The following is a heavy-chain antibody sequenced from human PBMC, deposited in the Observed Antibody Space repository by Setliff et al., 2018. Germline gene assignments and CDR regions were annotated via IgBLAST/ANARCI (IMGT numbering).Heavy chain of an antibody. CDR2: VRYNGGNE. Sequence: GGSLRLSCAASGFTFSSYGMHWVRQAPGKGLEWVTFVRYNGGNEYYADSVKGRFTVSRDNSMNTLYLQTNSLTAEDTAVYYCAKSRPMIVPGAVDSWGQGTLVTVSS. CDR1: GFTFSSYG. J-gene: IGHJ4*02. D-gene: IGHD3-16*01. V-gene: IGHV3-30*02. CDR3: AKSRPMIVPGAVDS.